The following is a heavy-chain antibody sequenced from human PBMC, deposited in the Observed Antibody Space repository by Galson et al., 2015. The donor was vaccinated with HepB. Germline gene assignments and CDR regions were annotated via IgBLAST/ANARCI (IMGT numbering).Heavy chain of an antibody. J-gene: IGHJ4*02. CDR3: ARDKGGSYYFDY. CDR2: IPYDGSNR. V-gene: IGHV3-30*04. CDR1: GFIFRYYS. Sequence: SLRLSCATSGFIFRYYSIHWVRQAPGKGLEWVALIPYDGSNRYYADSVKGRFTISRDNSKNTLYLQMDSLRPDDTAVYYCARDKGGSYYFDYWGQGTLVTVSS. D-gene: IGHD1-26*01.